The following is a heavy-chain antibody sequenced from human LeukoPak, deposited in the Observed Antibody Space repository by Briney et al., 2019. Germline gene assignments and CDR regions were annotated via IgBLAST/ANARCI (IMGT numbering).Heavy chain of an antibody. D-gene: IGHD5-18*01. CDR2: ISSSGSTI. CDR1: GFTFSSYE. CDR3: AREPRDSYGSAYYYYYMDV. V-gene: IGHV3-48*03. Sequence: GGSLRLSCAASGFTFSSYEMNWVRQAPGKGLEWVSYISSSGSTIYYADSVKGRFTISRDNAKNSLYLQMNSLRAEDTAVYYCAREPRDSYGSAYYYYYMDVWGKGTTVTVSS. J-gene: IGHJ6*03.